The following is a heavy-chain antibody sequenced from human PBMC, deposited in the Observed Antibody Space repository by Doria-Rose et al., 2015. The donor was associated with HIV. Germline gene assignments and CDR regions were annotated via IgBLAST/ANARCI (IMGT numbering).Heavy chain of an antibody. J-gene: IGHJ4*02. CDR3: ARIKSSRWYHKYYFDF. D-gene: IGHD6-13*01. CDR1: GVSLSSPGMG. Sequence: ESGPVLVKPTETLTLTCTVSGVSLSSPGMGVSWIRQPPGKALEWLANIFSHDERSYKTSLKSRLTISRGTSKSQVVLTMTDRDPVDTATYYCARIKSSRWYHKYYFDFWGQGTLVIVSA. CDR2: IFSHDER. V-gene: IGHV2-26*01.